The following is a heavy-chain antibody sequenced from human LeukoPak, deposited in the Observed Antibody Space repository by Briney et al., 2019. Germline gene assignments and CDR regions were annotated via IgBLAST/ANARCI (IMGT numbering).Heavy chain of an antibody. CDR2: IYTSGNT. CDR3: VRQDPMTTYDY. Sequence: LRLSCAASGFTFSDYYMSWIRQPAGKGLEWIGRIYTSGNTNYNSSLKSRVTMSVDTSKNQLYLKLSSVTAADTAVYYCVRQDPMTTYDYWGQGTLVTVSS. CDR1: GFTFSDYY. J-gene: IGHJ4*02. D-gene: IGHD4-17*01. V-gene: IGHV4-4*07.